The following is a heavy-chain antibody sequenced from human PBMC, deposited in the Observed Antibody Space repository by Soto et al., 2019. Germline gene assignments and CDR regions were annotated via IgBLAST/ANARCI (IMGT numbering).Heavy chain of an antibody. CDR3: ATDLNWEHY. CDR1: GFTFGTYW. CDR2: IKPDGSER. D-gene: IGHD7-27*01. J-gene: IGHJ4*02. Sequence: EVQLVESGGGLVQPGGSLRLSCAASGFTFGTYWMTWVRQPPGKGLECVADIKPDGSERYYADSVKGRFTISRDNAKNSLYLHMNSLRAEDTAVYYCATDLNWEHYWGQGTLVTVSS. V-gene: IGHV3-7*04.